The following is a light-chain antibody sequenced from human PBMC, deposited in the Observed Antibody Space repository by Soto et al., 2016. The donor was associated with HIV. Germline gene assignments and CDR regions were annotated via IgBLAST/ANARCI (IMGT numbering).Light chain of an antibody. CDR3: QVWDSSIEHVV. CDR2: DDN. V-gene: IGLV3-21*03. J-gene: IGLJ2*01. CDR1: NIGGKS. Sequence: SYELTQPPSRSVAPRKTARITCGGNNIGGKSVNWYQQKPGQAPVLVVYDDNDRPSGIPERFSGSNSGNTATLTISRVEAGDEADYYCQVWDSSIEHVVFGGGTNLTVL.